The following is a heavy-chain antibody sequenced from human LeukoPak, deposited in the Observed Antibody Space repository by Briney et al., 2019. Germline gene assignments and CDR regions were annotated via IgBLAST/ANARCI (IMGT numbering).Heavy chain of an antibody. D-gene: IGHD3-10*01. Sequence: GGSLRLSCAASGFIFSSYGMSWVRQAPGKGLEWVSAISGSGGSTYYADSVKGRFTISRDNSKNTLYLQINNQRAEDTAVYYCAKTRGSGPFGYWGQGTLVTVSS. CDR2: ISGSGGST. J-gene: IGHJ4*02. V-gene: IGHV3-23*01. CDR1: GFIFSSYG. CDR3: AKTRGSGPFGY.